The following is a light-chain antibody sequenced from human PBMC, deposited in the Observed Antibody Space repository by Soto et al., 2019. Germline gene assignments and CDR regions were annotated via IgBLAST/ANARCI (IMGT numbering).Light chain of an antibody. CDR1: QTVFTGSNNKNY. CDR2: WAT. CDR3: HQYFTLPS. J-gene: IGKJ4*01. Sequence: IVMTQSPASLTVSLGERATFNCKSSQTVFTGSNNKNYLAWYQQKPGQAPKLLMYWATARESGVPDRFRGSGFGTDFTLTITSVQAEDVAVYYCHQYFTLPSFGGGTKVEI. V-gene: IGKV4-1*01.